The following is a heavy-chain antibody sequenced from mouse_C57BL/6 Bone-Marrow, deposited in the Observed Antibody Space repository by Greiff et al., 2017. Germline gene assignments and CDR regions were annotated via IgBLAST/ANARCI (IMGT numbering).Heavy chain of an antibody. J-gene: IGHJ3*01. Sequence: EVKLEESGGGLVKPGGSLKLSCAASGFTFSDYGMHWVRQAPEKGLEWVAYISSGSSTIYYADTVKGLFTISRDKAKNTLCLQMTSLRSEDTAMYYCARGTRFAYWGQGTLVTVSA. V-gene: IGHV5-17*01. CDR1: GFTFSDYG. D-gene: IGHD3-3*01. CDR3: ARGTRFAY. CDR2: ISSGSSTI.